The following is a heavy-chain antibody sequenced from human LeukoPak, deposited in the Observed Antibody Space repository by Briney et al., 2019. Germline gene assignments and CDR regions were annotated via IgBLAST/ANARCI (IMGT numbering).Heavy chain of an antibody. J-gene: IGHJ4*02. CDR3: AKVASGYYYDSSGYYYYFDY. CDR1: GFTFDDYA. Sequence: GGSLRLSCAVSGFTFDDYAMHWVRQVPGKGLEWVSGINWNSDSIGYADSVKGRFTTSRDNAKNSLYLQMNSLRAEDTAVYYCAKVASGYYYDSSGYYYYFDYWGQGTLVTVSS. CDR2: INWNSDSI. D-gene: IGHD3-22*01. V-gene: IGHV3-9*01.